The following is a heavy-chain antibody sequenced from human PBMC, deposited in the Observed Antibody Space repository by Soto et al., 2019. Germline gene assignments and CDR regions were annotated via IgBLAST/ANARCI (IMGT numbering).Heavy chain of an antibody. V-gene: IGHV3-33*01. CDR1: GFTFSSYG. CDR2: IWYDGSNK. CDR3: ARVFRPLYYYGMDV. Sequence: QVQLVESGGGVVQPGMSLRLSCAASGFTFSSYGMHWVRQAPGKGLERVAVIWYDGSNKYYADSVKGRFTISRDSSKNTLYLQMNSLRAEDTAVYYCARVFRPLYYYGMDVWGQGPTVTVSS. J-gene: IGHJ6*02.